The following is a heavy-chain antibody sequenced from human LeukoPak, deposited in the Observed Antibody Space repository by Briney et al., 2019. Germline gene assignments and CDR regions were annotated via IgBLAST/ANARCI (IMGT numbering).Heavy chain of an antibody. V-gene: IGHV4-39*01. Sequence: PSETLSLTCTVSGGSISSSSYYWGWIRQPPGKGLEWIGSIYYSGSTYYNPSLKSRVTISVDTSKNQFSLKLSSVTAADTAMYYCARQQAAADGWFDPWGQGTLVTVSS. CDR1: GGSISSSSYY. D-gene: IGHD6-13*01. CDR2: IYYSGST. CDR3: ARQQAAADGWFDP. J-gene: IGHJ5*02.